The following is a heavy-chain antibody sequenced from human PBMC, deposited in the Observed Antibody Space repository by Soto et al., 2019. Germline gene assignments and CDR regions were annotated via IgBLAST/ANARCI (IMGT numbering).Heavy chain of an antibody. V-gene: IGHV4-31*03. J-gene: IGHJ6*02. CDR1: GGSISSGGYY. CDR3: AKGKDSHYYYYGMDV. D-gene: IGHD2-15*01. Sequence: PSETLSLTCTVSGGSISSGGYYWSWIRQHPGKGLEWIGYIYYSGSTYYNPSLKSRVTISVDTSKNQFSLKLSSVTAADTAVYYCAKGKDSHYYYYGMDVWGQGTTVTAP. CDR2: IYYSGST.